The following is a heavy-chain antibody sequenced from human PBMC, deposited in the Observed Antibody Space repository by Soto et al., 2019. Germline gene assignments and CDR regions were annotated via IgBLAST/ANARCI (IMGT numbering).Heavy chain of an antibody. J-gene: IGHJ4*02. CDR3: ERDSPPVDY. Sequence: GASVKVSCKASGYTFTGYGSSWVRQAPGQGLEWMGWISAYNGNTKYAQKLQGRVTMTTDTSTSTAYMELRSLRSDDTAVYYCERDSPPVDYWGQGTLVTVSS. CDR2: ISAYNGNT. V-gene: IGHV1-18*01. CDR1: GYTFTGYG.